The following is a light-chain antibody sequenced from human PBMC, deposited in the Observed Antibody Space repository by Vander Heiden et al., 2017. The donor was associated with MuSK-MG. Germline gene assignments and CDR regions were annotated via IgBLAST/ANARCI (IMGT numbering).Light chain of an antibody. CDR1: SSDVGRYNY. CDR2: EVS. Sequence: QSALTQPASVSGSPGQSITISCTGDSSDVGRYNYVSWYQQHPGQAPKRMIYEVSKRPSGVSNRFSGSKSGSTASLTISGLQAEDEADYYCTSYTGSSTLYVFGTGTKVTVL. V-gene: IGLV2-14*01. CDR3: TSYTGSSTLYV. J-gene: IGLJ1*01.